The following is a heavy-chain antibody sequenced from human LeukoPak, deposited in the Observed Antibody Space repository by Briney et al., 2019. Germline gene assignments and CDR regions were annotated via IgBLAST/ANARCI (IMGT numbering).Heavy chain of an antibody. CDR2: IYYSGST. CDR1: GGSISSYY. J-gene: IGHJ3*02. CDR3: ARAGMIHAFDI. Sequence: SETLSLTCTVFGGSISSYYWSWIRQPPGKGLEWIGYIYYSGSTNYNPSLKSRVTISVDTSKNQFSLKLSSVTAADTAVYYCARAGMIHAFDIWGQGTMVTVSS. V-gene: IGHV4-59*01. D-gene: IGHD3-22*01.